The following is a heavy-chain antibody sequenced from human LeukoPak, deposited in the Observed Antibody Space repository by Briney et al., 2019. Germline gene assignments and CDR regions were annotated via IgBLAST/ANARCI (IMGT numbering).Heavy chain of an antibody. CDR3: ARDIGQKGRRGSYLGGFDY. V-gene: IGHV3-30-3*01. CDR2: ISYDGSNK. D-gene: IGHD1-26*01. J-gene: IGHJ4*02. Sequence: GGSLRLSCAAPGFTFSSYAMHWVRQAPGKGLEWVAVISYDGSNKYYADSVKGRFTISRDNSKNTLYLQMNSLRAEDTAVYYCARDIGQKGRRGSYLGGFDYWGQGTLVTVSS. CDR1: GFTFSSYA.